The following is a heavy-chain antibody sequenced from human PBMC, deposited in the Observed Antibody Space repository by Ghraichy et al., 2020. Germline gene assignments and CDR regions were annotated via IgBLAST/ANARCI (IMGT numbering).Heavy chain of an antibody. J-gene: IGHJ3*02. CDR2: IYYSGST. V-gene: IGHV4-59*08. CDR3: ARRGPYSRAYAFDI. Sequence: GALSLTCTVSGGSISSYYWSWIRQPPGKGLEWIGYIYYSGSTNYNPSLKSRVTISVDTSKNQFSLKLSSVTAADTAVYYWARRGPYSRAYAFDIWGQGTMVTVSS. CDR1: GGSISSYY. D-gene: IGHD3-16*01.